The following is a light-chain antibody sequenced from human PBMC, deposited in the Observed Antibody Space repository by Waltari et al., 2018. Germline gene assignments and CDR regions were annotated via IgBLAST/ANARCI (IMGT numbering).Light chain of an antibody. CDR2: VVT. Sequence: QSALTQPASVSGSPGQSITISCTGTSSDVGSYRFVSWYQQCPGKAPKLILYVVTKRPSGVSNRFSGSKSGNTASLTIAGLQADDEADYYCCSYAGDSNFVFGTGTKVTVL. V-gene: IGLV2-23*02. J-gene: IGLJ1*01. CDR3: CSYAGDSNFV. CDR1: SSDVGSYRF.